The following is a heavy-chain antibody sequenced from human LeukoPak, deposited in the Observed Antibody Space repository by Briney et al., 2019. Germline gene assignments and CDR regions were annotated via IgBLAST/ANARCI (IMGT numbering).Heavy chain of an antibody. J-gene: IGHJ4*02. CDR3: ARAGGSGLIDY. V-gene: IGHV4-39*07. CDR1: GGSISSYY. CDR2: MYYGGST. Sequence: SETLSLTCTVSGGSISSYYWGWIRQPPGKGLEWIGSMYYGGSTYYNPSLKSRVTISINTSKNQFSLKLTSVTAADTAVYYCARAGGSGLIDYWGQGTLVTVSS. D-gene: IGHD6-19*01.